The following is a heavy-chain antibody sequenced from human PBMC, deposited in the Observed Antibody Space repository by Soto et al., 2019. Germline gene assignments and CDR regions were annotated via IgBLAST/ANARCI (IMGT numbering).Heavy chain of an antibody. CDR3: ASVGAARPATNGMDV. CDR1: GGSISSGDYY. V-gene: IGHV4-30-4*01. D-gene: IGHD6-6*01. Sequence: QVQLQESGPGLVKPSQTLSLTCTVSGGSISSGDYYWSWIRQPPGKGLERIGYIYYSGSTYNNTSLKSRVTISVDTSKNQFSLKRSSVTAADTAVYDCASVGAARPATNGMDVWGQGTTVTVSS. CDR2: IYYSGST. J-gene: IGHJ6*02.